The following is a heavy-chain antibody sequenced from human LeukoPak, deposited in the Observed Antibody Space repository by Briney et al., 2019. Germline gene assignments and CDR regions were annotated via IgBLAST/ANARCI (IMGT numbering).Heavy chain of an antibody. CDR1: GGPISRTNW. J-gene: IGHJ4*02. CDR3: SRESGAFCPFGY. D-gene: IGHD1-26*01. Sequence: PSETLSLTCGVSGGPISRTNWWSWVRRPPGQGMEWIGEVSVAGRTNYNPSLNDRVTMSLNESSNQVSLNLASTTAAGTAIYYCSRESGAFCPFGYWGQGTLVIVPS. V-gene: IGHV4-4*02. CDR2: VSVAGRT.